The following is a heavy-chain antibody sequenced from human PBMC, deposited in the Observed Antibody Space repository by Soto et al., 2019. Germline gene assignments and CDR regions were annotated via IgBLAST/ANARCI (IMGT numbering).Heavy chain of an antibody. CDR2: IYYSGST. D-gene: IGHD6-13*01. V-gene: IGHV4-31*03. J-gene: IGHJ5*02. CDR1: GGSISSGGYY. Sequence: SETLSLTCTVSGGSISSGGYYWCWIRQHPGKGLEWIGYIYYSGSTYYNPSLKSRVTISVDTSKNQFSLKLSSVTAADTAVYYCARHQQLVRNPALNWFDPWGQGTLVTVSS. CDR3: ARHQQLVRNPALNWFDP.